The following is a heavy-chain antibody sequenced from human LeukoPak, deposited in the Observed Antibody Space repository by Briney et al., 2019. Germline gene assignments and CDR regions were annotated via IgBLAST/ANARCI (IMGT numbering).Heavy chain of an antibody. D-gene: IGHD3-10*01. CDR3: AAPRGHRFGL. J-gene: IGHJ3*01. Sequence: GGSLRLSCAASGFTFSSYAMHWVRQAPGKGLEWVAVISYDGSNKYCADSVKGRFTISRDNSKNTLYLQMNSLRAEDTAVYYCAAPRGHRFGLWGQGTMVTVSS. CDR1: GFTFSSYA. CDR2: ISYDGSNK. V-gene: IGHV3-30-3*01.